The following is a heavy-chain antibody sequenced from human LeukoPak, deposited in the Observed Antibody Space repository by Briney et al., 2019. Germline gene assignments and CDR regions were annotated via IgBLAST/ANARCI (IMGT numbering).Heavy chain of an antibody. V-gene: IGHV1-46*01. CDR3: ATRFFNLNFDY. CDR1: GYTFTSYY. J-gene: IGHJ4*02. CDR2: INPSGGST. D-gene: IGHD3-3*01. Sequence: ASVKVSCKASGYTFTSYYMHWVRQAPGQGLEWMGIINPSGGSTSYAQKFQGRVTMTRDTSTSTVYMELSSLRSEDTVVYYCATRFFNLNFDYWGQGTLVTVSS.